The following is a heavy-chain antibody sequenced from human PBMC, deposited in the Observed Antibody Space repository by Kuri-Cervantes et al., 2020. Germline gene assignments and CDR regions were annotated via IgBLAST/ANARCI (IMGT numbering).Heavy chain of an antibody. CDR1: GFTFSSYG. D-gene: IGHD6-6*01. CDR2: ISSSGSTI. J-gene: IGHJ5*02. V-gene: IGHV3-48*04. CDR3: ARGLVRNRGYSSSSQSSDWFDP. Sequence: GESLKISCAASGFTFSSYGMHWVRQAPGKGLEWVSYISSSGSTIYYADSVKGRFTISRDNAKNSLYLQMNSLRAEDTAVYYCARGLVRNRGYSSSSQSSDWFDPWGQGTLVTVSS.